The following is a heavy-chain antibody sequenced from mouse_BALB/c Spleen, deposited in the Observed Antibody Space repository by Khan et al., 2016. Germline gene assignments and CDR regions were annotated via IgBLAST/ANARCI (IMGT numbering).Heavy chain of an antibody. V-gene: IGHV2-4-1*01. CDR2: VWSGGST. CDR1: GFSLTHYG. CDR3: AKNGGYDVYFGV. D-gene: IGHD2-14*01. J-gene: IGHJ1*01. Sequence: QVQLQQSGPGLVQPSQSLSITCTVSGFSLTHYGVHWVRQSPGKGLEWLGVVWSGGSTDYNAAFISRLSISKDNSKSQVFFKMNSLQADDTAIYXCAKNGGYDVYFGVWGAGTTVTVSS.